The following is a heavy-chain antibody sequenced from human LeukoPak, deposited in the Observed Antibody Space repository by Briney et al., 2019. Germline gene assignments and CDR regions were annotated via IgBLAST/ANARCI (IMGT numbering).Heavy chain of an antibody. V-gene: IGHV1-69*13. D-gene: IGHD3-22*01. J-gene: IGHJ4*02. CDR1: GGTFSSYA. CDR2: IIPIFGTA. Sequence: EASVKVSCKASGGTFSSYAISWVRQAPGQGREWMGGIIPIFGTANYAQKFQGRVTITADESTSTAYMELSSLRSEDTAVYYCARLGYDSSGYYYTDYWGQGTLVTVSS. CDR3: ARLGYDSSGYYYTDY.